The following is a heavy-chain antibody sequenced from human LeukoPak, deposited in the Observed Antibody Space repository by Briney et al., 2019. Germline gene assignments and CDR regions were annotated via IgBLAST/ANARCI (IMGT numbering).Heavy chain of an antibody. D-gene: IGHD6-6*01. J-gene: IGHJ4*02. Sequence: ASVKVSCKASGYTFTGYYMHWVRQAPGQGLEWMGWINPNSGGTNYAQKFQGRVTMTRDTSISTAYMELSRLRSDDTAVYYCARDLGQLVQSHDYWGQGTLVTVSS. CDR2: INPNSGGT. CDR3: ARDLGQLVQSHDY. CDR1: GYTFTGYY. V-gene: IGHV1-2*02.